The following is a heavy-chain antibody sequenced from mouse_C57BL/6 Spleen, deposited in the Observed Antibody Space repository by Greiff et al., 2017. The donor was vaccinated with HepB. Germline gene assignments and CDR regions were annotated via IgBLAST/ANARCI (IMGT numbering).Heavy chain of an antibody. CDR3: ARHRDVYDGDYEDAMDY. CDR2: ISNGGGRT. Sequence: EVQLVESGGGLVQPGGSLKLSCAASGFTFSDYYMYWVRQTPEKRLEWVAYISNGGGRTYYPDTVKGRFTISRDNAKNTLYLHMSRLKSEDTAMYYCARHRDVYDGDYEDAMDYWGQGTSVTVSS. V-gene: IGHV5-12*01. D-gene: IGHD2-3*01. J-gene: IGHJ4*01. CDR1: GFTFSDYY.